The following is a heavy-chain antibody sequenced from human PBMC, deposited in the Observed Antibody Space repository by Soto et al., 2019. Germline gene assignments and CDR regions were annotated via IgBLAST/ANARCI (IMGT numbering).Heavy chain of an antibody. CDR1: GFTFSNAW. CDR3: TTARGIAAAGTF. J-gene: IGHJ4*02. Sequence: VQLVESGGGLVKPGGSLRLSCAASGFTFSNAWMNWVRQAPGKGLEWVDRIKSKTDGGTTDYAAPVKGRFTISRDDSKNTLYLQMNSLKTEDTAVYYCTTARGIAAAGTFWGQGTLVTVSS. CDR2: IKSKTDGGTT. V-gene: IGHV3-15*07. D-gene: IGHD6-13*01.